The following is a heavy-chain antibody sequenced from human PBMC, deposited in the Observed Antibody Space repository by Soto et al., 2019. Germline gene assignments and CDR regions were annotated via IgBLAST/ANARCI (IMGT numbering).Heavy chain of an antibody. CDR1: GGSIGGSSDY. CDR3: ARQYYDSSGYYGSSYYYYGMDV. Sequence: SETLSLTCTVSGGSIGGSSDYWGWIRQPPGKGLEWIGSIYYSGSTYYNPSLKSRVTISVDTSKNQFSLKLSSVTAADTAVYYCARQYYDSSGYYGSSYYYYGMDVWGQGTTVTVSS. V-gene: IGHV4-39*01. J-gene: IGHJ6*02. CDR2: IYYSGST. D-gene: IGHD3-22*01.